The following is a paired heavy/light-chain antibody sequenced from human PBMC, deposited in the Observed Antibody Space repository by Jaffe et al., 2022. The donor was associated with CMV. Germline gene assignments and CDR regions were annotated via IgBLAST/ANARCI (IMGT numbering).Light chain of an antibody. Sequence: DIVMTQSPDSLAVSLGERATINCKSSQSVLYSSNNKNYLAWYQQKPGQPPKLLIYWASTRESGVPDRFSGSGSGTDFTLTISSLQAEDVAVYYCQQYYSTPPTFGPGTKVDIK. CDR2: WAS. CDR1: QSVLYSSNNKNY. J-gene: IGKJ3*01. CDR3: QQYYSTPPT. V-gene: IGKV4-1*01.
Heavy chain of an antibody. CDR2: ISSSSSYI. Sequence: EVQLVESGGGLVKPGGSLRLSCAASGFTFSSYSMNWVRQAPGKGLEWVSSISSSSSYIYYADSVKGRFTISRDNAKNSLYLQMNSLRAEDTAVYYCARDSYSPVWDSSGYYYNPAAPGWYFDLWGRGTLVTVSS. CDR1: GFTFSSYS. CDR3: ARDSYSPVWDSSGYYYNPAAPGWYFDL. V-gene: IGHV3-21*01. J-gene: IGHJ2*01. D-gene: IGHD3-22*01.